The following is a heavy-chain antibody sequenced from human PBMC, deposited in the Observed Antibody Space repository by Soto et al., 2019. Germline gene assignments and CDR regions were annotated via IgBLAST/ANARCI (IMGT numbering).Heavy chain of an antibody. Sequence: ASVKVSCKASGDTFTSYFMHWVRQAPGQGLEWMGIINPSGGSTSYAQKFQGRVTITRDTSASTAYMELSSLRSEDTAVYYCARDRSGYYISWFDPWGQGTLVTVSS. D-gene: IGHD3-3*01. J-gene: IGHJ5*02. CDR2: INPSGGST. CDR3: ARDRSGYYISWFDP. CDR1: GDTFTSYF. V-gene: IGHV1-46*01.